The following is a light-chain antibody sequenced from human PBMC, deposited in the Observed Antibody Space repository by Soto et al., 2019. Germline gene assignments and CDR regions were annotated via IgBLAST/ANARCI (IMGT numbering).Light chain of an antibody. CDR3: QQYKSYSRM. CDR1: QSISSW. V-gene: IGKV1-5*01. Sequence: DNQMSQSPSTLSASVGDRVTITCRASQSISSWLAWYQQKPGKAPKLLIYDASTLESGVPSRFTGRGSGTEFTLTISSLQPEDFATYYCQQYKSYSRMFGQGTKVDIK. CDR2: DAS. J-gene: IGKJ1*01.